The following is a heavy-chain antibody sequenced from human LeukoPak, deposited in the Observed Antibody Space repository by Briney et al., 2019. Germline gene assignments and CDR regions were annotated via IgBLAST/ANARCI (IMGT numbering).Heavy chain of an antibody. J-gene: IGHJ4*02. Sequence: PGGSLRLSCAASGFTVTSTYMSWVRQAPGKGLEWVSVIYSGGSTFYADSAKGRFTISRDHSKNTLYLQMNSLRAEDTAVYYCATTPPIYDYHYDFWGQGTLVTVSS. CDR1: GFTVTSTY. CDR2: IYSGGST. D-gene: IGHD2-15*01. V-gene: IGHV3-66*01. CDR3: ATTPPIYDYHYDF.